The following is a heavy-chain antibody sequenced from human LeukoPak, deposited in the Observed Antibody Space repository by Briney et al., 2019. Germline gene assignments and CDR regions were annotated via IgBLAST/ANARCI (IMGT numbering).Heavy chain of an antibody. D-gene: IGHD3-10*01. CDR2: IHASGTT. J-gene: IGHJ4*02. V-gene: IGHV4-4*07. CDR1: GGSISSYF. Sequence: SETLSLSCNVSGGSISSYFWTWIRQPAGKGLEWIGRIHASGTTNYNSSLKSRVSMSVDTSKNQFSLKLTSVTAADTAVYFCARDGADVYGRAFDYWGQGTLVSVSS. CDR3: ARDGADVYGRAFDY.